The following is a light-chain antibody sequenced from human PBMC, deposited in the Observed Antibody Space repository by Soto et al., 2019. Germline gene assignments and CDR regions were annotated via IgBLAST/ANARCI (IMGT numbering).Light chain of an antibody. V-gene: IGLV3-21*02. Sequence: SYELTQSSSVSVAPGRTARITCGGNNIGSKRVHWYQHKPGQAPVLVVYNDNVRPSGIPERFSGSNSGNTATLIISRVEAGDEADYYCQVWDSSGDWIFGGGTKLTVL. CDR1: NIGSKR. CDR2: NDN. CDR3: QVWDSSGDWI. J-gene: IGLJ2*01.